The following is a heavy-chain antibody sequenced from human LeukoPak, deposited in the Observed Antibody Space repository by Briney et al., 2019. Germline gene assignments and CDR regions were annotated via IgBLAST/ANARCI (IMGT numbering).Heavy chain of an antibody. J-gene: IGHJ6*03. V-gene: IGHV4-59*08. D-gene: IGHD1-20*01. CDR3: ARHPYQWNTDPRRGYHMDV. Sequence: SETLSLTCTVSGGSIGSYYWSWIRQPPGKGLEWIGYIYSTGITNHNPSLRSRVTISVDTSKNQFSLRLSSVTAADTAVYYCARHPYQWNTDPRRGYHMDVWGKGTTVTVSS. CDR2: IYSTGIT. CDR1: GGSIGSYY.